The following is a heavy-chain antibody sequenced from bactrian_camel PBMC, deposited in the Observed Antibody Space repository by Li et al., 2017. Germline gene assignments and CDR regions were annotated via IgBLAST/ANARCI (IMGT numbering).Heavy chain of an antibody. CDR1: GYTFGGYG. CDR3: AVRLSSVCYNRAETFEY. V-gene: IGHV3S10*01. D-gene: IGHD2*01. Sequence: EVQLVESGGGLVQPGESLRLSCATSGYTFGGYGMTWVRQAPGKEREFVARISVVGTTDTADSVKGRFTISRGNADNTLYLQMNSLKPDDSAMYYCAVRLSSVCYNRAETFEYWGQGTQVTVS. CDR2: ISVVGTT. J-gene: IGHJ4*01.